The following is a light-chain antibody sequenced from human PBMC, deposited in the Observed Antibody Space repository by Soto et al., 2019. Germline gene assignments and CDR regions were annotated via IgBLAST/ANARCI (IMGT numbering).Light chain of an antibody. Sequence: EIVMTQSPATLSVSPGDRATLSCRASQSVRNNLAWYQQKPGQAPRLLIYDASTRATGVPARFSGSGSGTEFTLTISSLQSEDFAVYYCQHYNDWPLFGPGTKVD. CDR2: DAS. CDR3: QHYNDWPL. CDR1: QSVRNN. J-gene: IGKJ3*01. V-gene: IGKV3-15*01.